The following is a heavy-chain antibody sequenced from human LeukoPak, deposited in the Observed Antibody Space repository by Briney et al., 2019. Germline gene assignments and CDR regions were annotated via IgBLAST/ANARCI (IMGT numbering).Heavy chain of an antibody. CDR2: IWHDGSHK. D-gene: IGHD2-2*01. Sequence: GGSLRLSCAASGFTFSNYGMYWVRQAPGKGLEWVAVIWHDGSHKYYAESVKGRFTISRDNSNNTLYLQLTSLRAEDTAVFYCAKASSASPSSLNFWGQGTLVTVSS. J-gene: IGHJ4*02. V-gene: IGHV3-33*06. CDR3: AKASSASPSSLNF. CDR1: GFTFSNYG.